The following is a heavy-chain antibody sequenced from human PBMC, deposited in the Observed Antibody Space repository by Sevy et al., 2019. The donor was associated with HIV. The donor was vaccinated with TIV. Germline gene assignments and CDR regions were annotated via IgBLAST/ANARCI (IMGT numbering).Heavy chain of an antibody. CDR2: ISNSGSTI. Sequence: GGALRLSCAASGFIFRDYYMTWIRQAPGKGLQWVSYISNSGSTIYYADSVKGQFTISRDDAKVSLFLQMNSLRAEDTAVYYCARGTGGPGYYYGMDVWGQGTTVTVSS. CDR3: ARGTGGPGYYYGMDV. D-gene: IGHD2-8*02. J-gene: IGHJ6*02. V-gene: IGHV3-11*01. CDR1: GFIFRDYY.